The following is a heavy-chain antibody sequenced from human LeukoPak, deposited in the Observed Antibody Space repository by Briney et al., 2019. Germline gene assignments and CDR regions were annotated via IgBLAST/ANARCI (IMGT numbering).Heavy chain of an antibody. J-gene: IGHJ4*02. CDR2: ISGSGGST. D-gene: IGHD1-14*01. V-gene: IGHV3-23*01. CDR1: GFIFSHYG. Sequence: PGGSLRLSCAASGFIFSHYGMSWVRQAPGKGLEWVSAISGSGGSTYYADSVKGRFTISRDNSKNTLYLQMNSLRAEDTAVYYCAKGYFGYFDYWGQGTLVTVSS. CDR3: AKGYFGYFDY.